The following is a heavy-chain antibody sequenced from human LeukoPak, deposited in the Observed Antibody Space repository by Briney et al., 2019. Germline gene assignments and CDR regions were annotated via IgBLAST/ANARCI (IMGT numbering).Heavy chain of an antibody. CDR1: GFTFDDYG. CDR2: ISSSSSYI. J-gene: IGHJ4*02. V-gene: IGHV3-21*01. CDR3: ARDSGGWGVGATGGSFDY. D-gene: IGHD1-26*01. Sequence: PGGSLRLSCAASGFTFDDYGMNWVRQAPGKGLEWVSSISSSSSYIYYADSVKGRFTISRDNATNSLYLQMNSLRAEDTAVYYCARDSGGWGVGATGGSFDYWGQGTLVTVSS.